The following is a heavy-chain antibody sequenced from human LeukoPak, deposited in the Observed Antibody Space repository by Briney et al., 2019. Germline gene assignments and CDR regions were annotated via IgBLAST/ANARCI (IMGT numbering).Heavy chain of an antibody. D-gene: IGHD5-24*01. CDR1: GFTFSGFS. V-gene: IGHV3-7*01. CDR3: ARDLDLGVTRWLEPEFDY. CDR2: IKQDGSER. Sequence: GGSLRLSCAASGFTFSGFSMSWVRQSPTKGLEWVANIKQDGSERYYVDSVKGRFTISRDNAKNSLSLQMNNLRVEDTAVYYCARDLDLGVTRWLEPEFDYWGQGTLVTVSS. J-gene: IGHJ4*02.